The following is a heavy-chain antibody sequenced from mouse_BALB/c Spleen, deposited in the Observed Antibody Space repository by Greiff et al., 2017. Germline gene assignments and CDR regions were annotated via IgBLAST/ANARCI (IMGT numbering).Heavy chain of an antibody. V-gene: IGHV5-6*01. Sequence: EVQLQQSGGDLVKPGGSLKLSCAASGFTFSSYGMSWVRQTPDKRLEWVATISSGGSYTYYPDSVKGRFTISRDNAKNTLYLQMSSLKSEDTAMYYCARLVRDYAMDYWGQGTSVTVSS. CDR2: ISSGGSYT. CDR3: ARLVRDYAMDY. J-gene: IGHJ4*01. D-gene: IGHD2-14*01. CDR1: GFTFSSYG.